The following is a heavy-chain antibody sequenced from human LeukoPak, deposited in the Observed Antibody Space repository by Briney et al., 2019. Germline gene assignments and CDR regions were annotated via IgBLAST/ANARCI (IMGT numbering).Heavy chain of an antibody. J-gene: IGHJ4*02. V-gene: IGHV3-48*03. CDR1: GFTFSSYE. CDR3: ARGGGDC. D-gene: IGHD3-16*01. Sequence: PGGSLRLSCAASGFTFSSYEMNWLRQAPAKGLEWVSYISGSGSSIYHADSVKGRFTISRDNARNSLYLQMNSLRAEDTAVYYCARGGGDCWGQGTLVTVSS. CDR2: ISGSGSSI.